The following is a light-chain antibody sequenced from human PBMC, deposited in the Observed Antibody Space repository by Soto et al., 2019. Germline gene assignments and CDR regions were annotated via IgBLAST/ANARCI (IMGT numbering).Light chain of an antibody. V-gene: IGLV1-40*01. CDR1: SSNIGAGYD. J-gene: IGLJ1*01. CDR2: GNT. CDR3: QSYDSSLSAHDV. Sequence: QSVLTQPPSVSGAPGQGVTISCTGSSSNIGAGYDVQWYQQLPGTAPKLLIYGNTNRPSGVPDRFSGSKSGTSASLAITGLQAEDEADYYCQSYDSSLSAHDVFGTGTKVTVL.